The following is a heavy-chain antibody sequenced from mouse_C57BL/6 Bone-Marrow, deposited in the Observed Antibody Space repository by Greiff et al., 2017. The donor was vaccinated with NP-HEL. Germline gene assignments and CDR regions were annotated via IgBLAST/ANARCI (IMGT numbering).Heavy chain of an antibody. V-gene: IGHV1-26*01. CDR2: INPNNGGT. J-gene: IGHJ4*01. Sequence: VQLKQSGPELVKPGASVKISCKASGYTFTDYYMNWVKQSHGKSLEWIGDINPNNGGTSYNQKFKGKATLTVDKSSSTAYMELRSLTSEDSAVYYCARWGSYDGYFYAMDYWGQGTSVTVSS. CDR1: GYTFTDYY. CDR3: ARWGSYDGYFYAMDY. D-gene: IGHD2-3*01.